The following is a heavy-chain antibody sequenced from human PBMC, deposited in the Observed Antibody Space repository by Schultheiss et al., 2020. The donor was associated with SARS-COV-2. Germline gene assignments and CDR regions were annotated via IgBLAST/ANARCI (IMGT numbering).Heavy chain of an antibody. J-gene: IGHJ4*02. V-gene: IGHV1-2*02. D-gene: IGHD6-13*01. Sequence: ASVKVSCKASGYTFTGYYMHWVRQAPGQGLEWMGWINPNSGGTNYAQKFQGRVTMTRDTSISTAYMELSRLRSDDTAVYYCARRAAGTWVLFDYWGQGTLVTVSS. CDR3: ARRAAGTWVLFDY. CDR1: GYTFTGYY. CDR2: INPNSGGT.